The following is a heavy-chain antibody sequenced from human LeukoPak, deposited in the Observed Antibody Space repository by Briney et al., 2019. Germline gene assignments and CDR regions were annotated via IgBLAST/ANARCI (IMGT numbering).Heavy chain of an antibody. CDR1: GFTFSSYS. CDR2: ISSSSSTI. D-gene: IGHD1-7*01. CDR3: AREGTTETPDY. V-gene: IGHV3-48*01. J-gene: IGHJ4*02. Sequence: PGGSLRLSCAASGFTFSSYSMNWVRQAPGKGLEWVSYISSSSSTIYYADSVKGRFTISRDNAKNSLYLQMNSLRAEDTAVYYCAREGTTETPDYWGQGTLVTVSS.